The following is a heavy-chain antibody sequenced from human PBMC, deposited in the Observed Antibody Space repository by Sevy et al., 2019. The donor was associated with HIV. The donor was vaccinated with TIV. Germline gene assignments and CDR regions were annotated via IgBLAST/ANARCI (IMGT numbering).Heavy chain of an antibody. CDR3: AKASGVLSDPERKRWRKNYYFHYYMDV. CDR1: GFTFNNYA. J-gene: IGHJ6*03. Sequence: QLGGPLRLSCAASGFTFNNYAMTWVRQAPGKGLEWVSSMSAGGTSIYHADSVKGRFTISRDNSKNTLFLQMDTMRADDTAIYYCAKASGVLSDPERKRWRKNYYFHYYMDVWGKGTTVTVSS. D-gene: IGHD4-17*01. CDR2: MSAGGTSI. V-gene: IGHV3-23*01.